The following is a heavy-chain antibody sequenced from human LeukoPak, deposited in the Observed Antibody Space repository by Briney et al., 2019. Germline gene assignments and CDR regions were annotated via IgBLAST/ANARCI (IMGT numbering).Heavy chain of an antibody. CDR2: IKQDGSEK. V-gene: IGHV3-7*03. D-gene: IGHD6-19*01. CDR3: ARMSGIAVAAIWISYFDY. Sequence: GESLRLSCAASGFTFGAYYMTWVRHAPGKGLEWVANIKQDGSEKYYVDSVKGRFTISRDNANHSLYLQMNSLRAEDTAVYYCARMSGIAVAAIWISYFDYWGQGTLVTVSS. CDR1: GFTFGAYY. J-gene: IGHJ4*02.